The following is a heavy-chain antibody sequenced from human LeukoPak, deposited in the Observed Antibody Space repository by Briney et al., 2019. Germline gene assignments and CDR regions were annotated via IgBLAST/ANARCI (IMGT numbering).Heavy chain of an antibody. CDR1: GFTFSSYS. V-gene: IGHV3-21*01. CDR2: ISSSSSYI. CDR3: ARERASYYYGSGSYLDY. Sequence: PGGSLRLSCAASGFTFSSYSMNWVRQAPGKGLEWVSSISSSSSYIYYADSVKGRFTISRDNAKNSLYLQMNSLRAEDTAVYYCARERASYYYGSGSYLDYWGRGTLVTVSS. J-gene: IGHJ4*02. D-gene: IGHD3-10*01.